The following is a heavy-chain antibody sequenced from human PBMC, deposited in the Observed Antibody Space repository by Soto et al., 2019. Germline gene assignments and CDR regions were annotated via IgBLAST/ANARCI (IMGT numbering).Heavy chain of an antibody. CDR3: ARDFYGDAAPTFFDI. Sequence: QVQLVESGGGVVQPGRSLRLSCAASGFTFSTYGMHWVRQAPGKGLEWVAVIWYDGGNKYYTDSVKGRFIISRDNSKNTLSLQMNSLRAEDTPLYYCARDFYGDAAPTFFDIWGQGTMVTVSS. CDR2: IWYDGGNK. CDR1: GFTFSTYG. V-gene: IGHV3-33*01. D-gene: IGHD4-17*01. J-gene: IGHJ3*02.